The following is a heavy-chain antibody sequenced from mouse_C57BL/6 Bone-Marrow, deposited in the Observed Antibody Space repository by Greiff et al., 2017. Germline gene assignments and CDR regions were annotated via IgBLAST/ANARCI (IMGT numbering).Heavy chain of an antibody. CDR3: AREVHYYAMDY. V-gene: IGHV1-72*01. J-gene: IGHJ4*01. CDR2: IDPNSGGT. Sequence: QVQLQQSGAELVKPGASVKLSCKASGYTFTSYWMHWVKQRPGRGLEWIGSIDPNSGGTKYNEKFKSKATLTVDKPSSTAYMQLSSLTSEDSAVYYCAREVHYYAMDYWGQGTSVTVSS. CDR1: GYTFTSYW.